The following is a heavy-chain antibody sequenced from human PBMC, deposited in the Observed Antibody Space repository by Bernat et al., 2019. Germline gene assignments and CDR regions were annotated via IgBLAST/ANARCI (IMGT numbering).Heavy chain of an antibody. Sequence: QVQVQESGPGLVKPSETLSLTCTISRASMSDYYWSWIRQPPGKGLEGIAYIHYSGNTDYNPSLKSRVTISVDRSKNQFSLKLSAVIAADTAVYYCASVPLVCSDATCSYYVDVLGQGTTVTVSS. CDR2: IHYSGNT. J-gene: IGHJ6*03. CDR3: ASVPLVCSDATCSYYVDV. D-gene: IGHD2-15*01. V-gene: IGHV4-59*01. CDR1: RASMSDYY.